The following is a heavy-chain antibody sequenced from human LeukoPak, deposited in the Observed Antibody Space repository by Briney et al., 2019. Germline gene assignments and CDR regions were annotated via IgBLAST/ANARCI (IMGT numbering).Heavy chain of an antibody. CDR2: INPNSGGT. J-gene: IGHJ4*02. CDR3: AREGLTIFGVVMPFDY. Sequence: ASVKVSCKASGDTFTGYYMHWVRQAPGQGLECIGWINPNSGGTNYAQKFQGRVTMTRDTSISTAYMELSRLRSDDTAVYYCAREGLTIFGVVMPFDYWGQGTLVTVSS. D-gene: IGHD3-3*01. CDR1: GDTFTGYY. V-gene: IGHV1-2*02.